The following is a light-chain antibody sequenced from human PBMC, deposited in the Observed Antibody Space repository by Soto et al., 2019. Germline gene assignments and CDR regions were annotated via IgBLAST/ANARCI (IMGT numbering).Light chain of an antibody. CDR1: SGHSSYV. J-gene: IGLJ3*02. V-gene: IGLV4-69*01. CDR2: LHSDGSH. CDR3: QTWGTGIRV. Sequence: QAVVTQSPSASASLGASVKLTCTLSSGHSSYVIAWHQQRPEKGPRYLMKLHSDGSHNKGDGIPDRFSGSSSGSERYLTISSLQSEDEADYYCQTWGTGIRVFGGGTKLTVL.